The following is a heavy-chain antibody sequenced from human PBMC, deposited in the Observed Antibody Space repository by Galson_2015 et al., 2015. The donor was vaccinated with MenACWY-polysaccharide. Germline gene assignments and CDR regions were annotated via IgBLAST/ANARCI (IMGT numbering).Heavy chain of an antibody. CDR2: IKQDGSEK. CDR3: ASQTWTGYLDD. D-gene: IGHD3-10*01. J-gene: IGHJ4*02. CDR1: GFTFSNYW. Sequence: SLRLSCAASGFTFSNYWMSWVRQAPGKGLEWVANIKQDGSEKYYVDSVKGRFTISRDNAKNSLYLRMNSLRAEDTAMYYCASQTWTGYLDDWGQGILVTGSS. V-gene: IGHV3-7*03.